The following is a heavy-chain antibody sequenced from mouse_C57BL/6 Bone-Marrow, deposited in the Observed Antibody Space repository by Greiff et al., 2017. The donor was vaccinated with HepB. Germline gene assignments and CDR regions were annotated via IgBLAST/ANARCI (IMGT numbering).Heavy chain of an antibody. J-gene: IGHJ3*01. CDR3: ARAWFAY. CDR2: IYPGSGNT. Sequence: QVQLQQSGPELVKPGASVKIYCKASGYSFTSYYIHWVKQRPGQGLEWIGWIYPGSGNTKYNEKFKGKATLTADTSSSTAYMQLSSLTSEDSAVYYCARAWFAYWGQGTLVTVSA. CDR1: GYSFTSYY. V-gene: IGHV1-66*01.